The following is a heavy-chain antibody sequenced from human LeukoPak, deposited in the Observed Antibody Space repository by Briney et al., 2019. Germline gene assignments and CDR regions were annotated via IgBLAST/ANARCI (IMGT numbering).Heavy chain of an antibody. V-gene: IGHV1-69*13. Sequence: SVKVSCKASGGTFSSYAIGWVRQAPGQGLEWMGGIIPIFGTANYAQKFQGRVTITADESTSTAYMELSSLRSEDTAVYYCARDRDSSGWFDFDYWGQGTLVTVSS. CDR3: ARDRDSSGWFDFDY. J-gene: IGHJ4*02. CDR2: IIPIFGTA. CDR1: GGTFSSYA. D-gene: IGHD6-19*01.